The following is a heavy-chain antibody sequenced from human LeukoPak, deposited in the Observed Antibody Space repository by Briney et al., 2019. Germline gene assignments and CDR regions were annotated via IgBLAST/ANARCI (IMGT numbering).Heavy chain of an antibody. J-gene: IGHJ6*04. V-gene: IGHV3-23*01. CDR2: IGGGGITT. CDR1: GGSFSGYY. CDR3: AELGITMIGGV. D-gene: IGHD3-10*02. Sequence: ETLSLTCAVYGGSFSGYYWSWIRQPPGKGLEWVSAIGGGGITTYYTDSVKGRFTISRDNSKNTLYLQMNSLRAEDTAVYYCAELGITMIGGVWGKGTTVTISS.